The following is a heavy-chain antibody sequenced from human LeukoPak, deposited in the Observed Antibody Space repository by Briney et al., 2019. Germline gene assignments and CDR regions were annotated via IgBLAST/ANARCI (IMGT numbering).Heavy chain of an antibody. CDR3: ARDFAREFTIDY. CDR2: ISSSSNII. Sequence: GGSLGLSCAASGFTFSNYNMNWVRQPSGKGLQWVSYISSSSNIIYYADSVKGRFTISRDNAKNSLFLQMNSLRAEDTAVYYCARDFAREFTIDYWGQGTLVTVSS. CDR1: GFTFSNYN. V-gene: IGHV3-48*01. D-gene: IGHD3-10*01. J-gene: IGHJ4*02.